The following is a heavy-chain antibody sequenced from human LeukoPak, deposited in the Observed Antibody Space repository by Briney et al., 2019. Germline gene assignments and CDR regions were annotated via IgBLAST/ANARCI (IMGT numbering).Heavy chain of an antibody. CDR2: INHSGST. CDR1: GGSFSGYY. V-gene: IGHV4-34*01. J-gene: IGHJ4*02. D-gene: IGHD1/OR15-1a*01. CDR3: AREGWEQFSAFDY. Sequence: SETLSLTCAVYGGSFSGYYWSWIRQPPGKGLEWIGEINHSGSTNHNPSLKSRVTISVDTSKNQFSLKLSSVTAADTDVYYCAREGWEQFSAFDYWGQGTLVTVSS.